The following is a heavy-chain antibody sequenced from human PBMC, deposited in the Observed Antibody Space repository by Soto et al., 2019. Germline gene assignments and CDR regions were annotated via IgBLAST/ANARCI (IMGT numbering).Heavy chain of an antibody. CDR2: IYYSGST. Sequence: PSETLSLTCTVSGGSISSGGYYWSWIRQHPGKGLEWIGYIYYSGSTYYNPSLKSRVTISVDTSKNQFSLKLSSVTAADTAVYYCARVITMVRGVKPLLPVPWGPGPLVTVSS. D-gene: IGHD3-10*01. CDR1: GGSISSGGYY. CDR3: ARVITMVRGVKPLLPVP. J-gene: IGHJ5*02. V-gene: IGHV4-31*03.